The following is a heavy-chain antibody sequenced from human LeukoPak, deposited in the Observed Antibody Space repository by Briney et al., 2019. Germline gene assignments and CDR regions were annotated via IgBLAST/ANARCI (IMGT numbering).Heavy chain of an antibody. CDR3: ATAGYYLPDY. Sequence: GGSLRLSCAASGFTFSSYWMHWVRQAPGKGLEWVSSISSSTSYIYYADSVKGRFTISRDNAKNSLYLQMNSLRAEDTAVYYCATAGYYLPDYWGQGTLVTVSS. V-gene: IGHV3-21*01. CDR1: GFTFSSYW. J-gene: IGHJ4*02. CDR2: ISSSTSYI. D-gene: IGHD3-22*01.